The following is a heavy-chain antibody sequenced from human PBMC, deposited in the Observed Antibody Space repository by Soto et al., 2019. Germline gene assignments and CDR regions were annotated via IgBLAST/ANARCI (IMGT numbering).Heavy chain of an antibody. CDR3: AKGSPNPYAIGYGMDV. V-gene: IGHV3-30*18. D-gene: IGHD2-8*01. J-gene: IGHJ6*02. CDR2: ISYDGSNK. Sequence: LGGALRLSCAAPGCTFRSYGMHRGRQAPGKGLEWVAVISYDGSNKYYADSVKGRFTISRDNSKNTLYLQMNSLRAEDTAVYYCAKGSPNPYAIGYGMDVWGQGTTVTVSS. CDR1: GCTFRSYG.